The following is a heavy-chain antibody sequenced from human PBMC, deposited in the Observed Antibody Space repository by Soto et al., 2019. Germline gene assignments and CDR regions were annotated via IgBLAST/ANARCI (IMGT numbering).Heavy chain of an antibody. J-gene: IGHJ6*03. D-gene: IGHD2-2*01. Sequence: GGSLRLSCAASGVTFDDYAMHWFRQAPGKGLEWVSGISWNSGSIGYADSVKGRFTISRDNAKNSLYLQMNSLRAEDTALYYCAKDYCSSTSCYFDYYYYMDVWGKGTTVTVSS. CDR1: GVTFDDYA. CDR3: AKDYCSSTSCYFDYYYYMDV. CDR2: ISWNSGSI. V-gene: IGHV3-9*01.